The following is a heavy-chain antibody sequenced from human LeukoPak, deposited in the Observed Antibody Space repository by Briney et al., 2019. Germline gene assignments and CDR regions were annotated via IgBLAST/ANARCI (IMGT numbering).Heavy chain of an antibody. CDR1: GGSISSSSYY. D-gene: IGHD3-22*01. CDR3: ARRDSSGYCDY. J-gene: IGHJ4*02. Sequence: PSETLSLTCTVSGGSISSSSYYWGWIRQPPGKGLEWIGSIYYSGSTYYNPSLKSRVTISVDTSKNQFSLKLSSVTAADTAVYYCARRDSSGYCDYWGQGTLVTVSS. CDR2: IYYSGST. V-gene: IGHV4-39*07.